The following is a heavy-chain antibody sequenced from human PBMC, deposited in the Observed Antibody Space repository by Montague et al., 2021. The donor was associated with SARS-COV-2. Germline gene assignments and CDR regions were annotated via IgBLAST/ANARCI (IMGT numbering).Heavy chain of an antibody. D-gene: IGHD2-2*01. CDR3: ASQEGVVVPAAQEDYYYYGMDV. V-gene: IGHV4-61*02. Sequence: TLSLTCTVSGGSISTSSYYWTWIRQPAGKGLEWIGRIYASGNTNYNPSLKSRVTMSVDTSKNQFPLNLSSVTAADTAVYYCASQEGVVVPAAQEDYYYYGMDVWGQGTTVTVSS. CDR1: GGSISTSSYY. J-gene: IGHJ6*02. CDR2: IYASGNT.